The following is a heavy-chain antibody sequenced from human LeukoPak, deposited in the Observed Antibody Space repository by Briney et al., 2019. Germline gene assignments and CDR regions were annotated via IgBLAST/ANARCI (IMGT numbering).Heavy chain of an antibody. D-gene: IGHD2-8*02. CDR3: ARDTSVLGVRLGY. CDR1: GFTFSSFC. CDR2: IKEDGSEK. V-gene: IGHV3-7*01. Sequence: GGSLRLSCAASGFTFSSFCMSWVRQAPGKGLEWVANIKEDGSEKYYVDSVKGRFTISRDNAKNSLFLQMNSLRAEDTAVYYCARDTSVLGVRLGYWGQGTLVTVSS. J-gene: IGHJ4*02.